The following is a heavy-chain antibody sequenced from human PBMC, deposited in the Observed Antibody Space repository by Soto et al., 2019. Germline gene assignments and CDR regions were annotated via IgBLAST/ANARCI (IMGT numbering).Heavy chain of an antibody. CDR2: ISYDGSNK. J-gene: IGHJ4*02. D-gene: IGHD5-12*01. CDR1: GFTFSGYG. V-gene: IGHV3-30*03. CDR3: VMVATQRSESPFDY. Sequence: GGSLRLSCAASGFTFSGYGMHWVRQAPGKGLEWVAVISYDGSNKYYADSVKGRFTISRDNSKNTLYLQMNSLRAEDTAVYYCVMVATQRSESPFDYWGQGTLVTVSS.